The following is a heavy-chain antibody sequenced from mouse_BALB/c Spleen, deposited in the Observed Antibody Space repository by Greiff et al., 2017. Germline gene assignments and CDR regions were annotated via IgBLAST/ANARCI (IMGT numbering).Heavy chain of an antibody. J-gene: IGHJ2*01. CDR2: ISYSGST. CDR3: ARLGQRENFDY. V-gene: IGHV3-2*02. D-gene: IGHD3-3*01. CDR1: GYSITSDYA. Sequence: EVKLMESGPGLVKPSQSLSLTCTVTGYSITSDYAWNWIRQFPGNKLEWMGYISYSGSTSYNPSLKSRISITRDTSKNQFFLQLNSVTTEDTATYYCARLGQRENFDYWGQGTTLTVSS.